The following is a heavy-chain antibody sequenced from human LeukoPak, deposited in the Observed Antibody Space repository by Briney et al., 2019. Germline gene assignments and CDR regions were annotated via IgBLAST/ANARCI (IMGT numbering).Heavy chain of an antibody. Sequence: GGSLRLSCAVSGFSVTNNYMSWVRQAPGKGLEWVSVFYVGGATYYADSVKGRFTISRDNAENSLYLQMNSLRAEDTAVYYCARGRGGSWWGQGTLVTVSS. V-gene: IGHV3-53*01. CDR2: FYVGGAT. J-gene: IGHJ4*02. D-gene: IGHD1-26*01. CDR1: GFSVTNNY. CDR3: ARGRGGSW.